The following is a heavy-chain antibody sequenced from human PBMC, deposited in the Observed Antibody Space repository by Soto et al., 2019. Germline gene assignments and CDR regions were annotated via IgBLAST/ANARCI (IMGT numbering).Heavy chain of an antibody. Sequence: PSETLSLTCAVYGGSFSGYYWTWIRQPPGTGLEWIGEINHSGSTNYNPSLKSRVTISVDTSKNHFSLRLNSVIAADTAVYYCGGDSYGVDVWGQGTTVTVSS. J-gene: IGHJ6*02. CDR1: GGSFSGYY. V-gene: IGHV4-34*01. CDR2: INHSGST. CDR3: GGDSYGVDV.